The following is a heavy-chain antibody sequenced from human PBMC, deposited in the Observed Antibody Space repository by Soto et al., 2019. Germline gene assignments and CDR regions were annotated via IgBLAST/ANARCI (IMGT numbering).Heavy chain of an antibody. D-gene: IGHD3-22*01. Sequence: PVESLKISCKASGYSFSTSWIGWVRQVPGKGLEYVGIIYPCDSDTRYSPSFQGQVIISADKSISTAYLQWSSLKASDTAMYYCARHPSYYYDNREYKYGSDYWGKGNMVSVSP. CDR3: ARHPSYYYDNREYKYGSDY. J-gene: IGHJ4*02. V-gene: IGHV5-51*01. CDR2: IYPCDSDT. CDR1: GYSFSTSW.